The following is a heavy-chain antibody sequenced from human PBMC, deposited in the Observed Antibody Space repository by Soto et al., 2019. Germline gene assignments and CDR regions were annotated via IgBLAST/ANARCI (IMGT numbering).Heavy chain of an antibody. J-gene: IGHJ6*02. CDR3: ARHKDRLQLGGNYYYVLDV. V-gene: IGHV1-69*12. CDR1: GGTFSTSA. CDR2: IMPVFPTP. Sequence: VQLEQSGPEVKKPGSSVKVSCKASGGTFSTSALSWVRQAPGQGLEWMGGIMPVFPTPDYAQKFQGRVTITADESTSPAYMELGGLTSDATAVYYCARHKDRLQLGGNYYYVLDVWGQGTAVTVSS. D-gene: IGHD5-12*01.